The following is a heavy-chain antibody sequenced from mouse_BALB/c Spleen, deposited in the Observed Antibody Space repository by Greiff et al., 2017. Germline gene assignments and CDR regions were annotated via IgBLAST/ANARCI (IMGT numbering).Heavy chain of an antibody. J-gene: IGHJ4*01. CDR3: ARIPIYYYGSSYAMDY. CDR2: IDPANGNT. V-gene: IGHV14-3*02. Sequence: VQLKQSGAELVKPGASVKLSCTASGFNIKDTYMHWVKQRPEQGLEWIGRIDPANGNTKYDPKFQGKATITADTSSNTAYLQLSSLTSEDTAVYYCARIPIYYYGSSYAMDYWGQGTSVTVSS. D-gene: IGHD1-1*01. CDR1: GFNIKDTY.